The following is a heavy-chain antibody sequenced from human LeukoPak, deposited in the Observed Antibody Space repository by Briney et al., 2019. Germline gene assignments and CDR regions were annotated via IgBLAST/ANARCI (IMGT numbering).Heavy chain of an antibody. Sequence: GGSLRLSCAASGFTFSTSAMNWVRQVPGKGLEWVSSIDYDSSHIYYAASVRGRFTIARDNARNSVYLQMNSLRVEDTAVYYCARDPLRYLRVGHYDYWGQGTLVAVSS. V-gene: IGHV3-21*01. CDR3: ARDPLRYLRVGHYDY. CDR2: IDYDSSHI. D-gene: IGHD3-9*01. CDR1: GFTFSTSA. J-gene: IGHJ4*02.